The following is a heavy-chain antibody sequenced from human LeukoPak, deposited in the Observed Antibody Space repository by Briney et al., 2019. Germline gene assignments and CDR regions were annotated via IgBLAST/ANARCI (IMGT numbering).Heavy chain of an antibody. CDR1: GGSFSGYY. J-gene: IGHJ5*02. Sequence: PSETLSLTCAVYGGSFSGYYWSWIRQPAGKGLEWIGRIYTSGSTNYNPSLKSRVTISVDTSKNQFSLKLSSVTAADTAVYYCARGYRWRRHNWFDPWGQGTLVTVSS. CDR3: ARGYRWRRHNWFDP. D-gene: IGHD1-26*01. V-gene: IGHV4-59*10. CDR2: IYTSGST.